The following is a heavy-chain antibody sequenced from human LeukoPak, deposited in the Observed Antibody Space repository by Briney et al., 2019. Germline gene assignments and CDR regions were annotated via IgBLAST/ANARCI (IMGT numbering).Heavy chain of an antibody. V-gene: IGHV1-2*02. Sequence: ASVKVSCKASGYTFTGPYMHWVRQAPGQGLEWMGWINPNSGGTNYAQNFQGRVTMTRDTSLSTAYMELSSLRSEDTAVYYCAREGRCSSTSCNFDYWGQGTLVTVSS. CDR1: GYTFTGPY. CDR2: INPNSGGT. J-gene: IGHJ4*02. D-gene: IGHD2-2*01. CDR3: AREGRCSSTSCNFDY.